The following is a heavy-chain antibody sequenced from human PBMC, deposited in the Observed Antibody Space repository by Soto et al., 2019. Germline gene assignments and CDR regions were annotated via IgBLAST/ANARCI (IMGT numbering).Heavy chain of an antibody. V-gene: IGHV1-69*13. J-gene: IGHJ6*02. CDR1: GGTFSSYS. D-gene: IGHD1-26*01. Sequence: SVKVSCKASGGTFSSYSVSWVRQAPGQGLEWMGGIIPIFGTANYAQKFQGRVTITADESTSTAYMELSSLRSEDTAVYYCARDFDETYYGTYYYYGMDVWG. CDR3: ARDFDETYYGTYYYYGMDV. CDR2: IIPIFGTA.